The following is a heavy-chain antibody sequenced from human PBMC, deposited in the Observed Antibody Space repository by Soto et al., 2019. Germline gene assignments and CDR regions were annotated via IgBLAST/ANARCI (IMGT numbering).Heavy chain of an antibody. CDR2: ISGSGGST. D-gene: IGHD4-4*01. CDR3: AKDLTVTTAEWFDP. J-gene: IGHJ5*02. V-gene: IGHV3-23*01. CDR1: GFTFSSYA. Sequence: LRLSCAASGFTFSSYAMSWVRQAPGKGLEWVSAISGSGGSTYYADSVKGRFTISRDNSKNTLYLQMNSLRAEDTAVYYCAKDLTVTTAEWFDPWGQGTLVTVSS.